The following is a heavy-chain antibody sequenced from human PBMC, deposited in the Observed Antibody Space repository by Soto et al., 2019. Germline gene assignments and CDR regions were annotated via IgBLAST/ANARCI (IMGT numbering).Heavy chain of an antibody. CDR3: ARDRVVVTATLFDY. CDR1: GFTFSSYG. Sequence: PGGSLRLSCASSGFTFSSYGMHWVRQAPGKGLEWVAVIWYDGSNKYYADSVKGRFTISRDNSKNTLYLQMNSLRAEDTAVYYCARDRVVVTATLFDYWGQGTLVTVSS. J-gene: IGHJ4*02. V-gene: IGHV3-33*01. CDR2: IWYDGSNK. D-gene: IGHD2-21*02.